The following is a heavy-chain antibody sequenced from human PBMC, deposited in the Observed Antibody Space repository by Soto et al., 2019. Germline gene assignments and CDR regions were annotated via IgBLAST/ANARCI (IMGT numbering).Heavy chain of an antibody. CDR3: ARDDATYCGGDCYRYFFYGLDV. CDR1: GGTFINHA. V-gene: IGHV1-69*01. CDR2: IIPMFGTA. J-gene: IGHJ6*02. D-gene: IGHD2-21*02. Sequence: VQLVQSGAEVKKPGSSVKISCKASGGTFINHAFSWVRQAPGQGLEWMGGIIPMFGTADYSQKFQGRVTITADESTTTAHMELSSLRSDDSAVYYCARDDATYCGGDCYRYFFYGLDVGGQGTTVTVSS.